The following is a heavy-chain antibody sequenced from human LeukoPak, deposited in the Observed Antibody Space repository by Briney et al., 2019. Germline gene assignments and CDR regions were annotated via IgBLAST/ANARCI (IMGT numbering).Heavy chain of an antibody. J-gene: IGHJ6*03. D-gene: IGHD6-19*01. Sequence: SETLSLTCTVSGYSISSGNYWGWIRQPPGKGLGWIGSIYHSGSTYYNPSLKSRVTISVDTPKNQFSLKLSSVTAADTAVYYCALRATGYSSGWYSRGYYMDVWGKGTTVTVSS. CDR1: GYSISSGNY. CDR2: IYHSGST. CDR3: ALRATGYSSGWYSRGYYMDV. V-gene: IGHV4-38-2*02.